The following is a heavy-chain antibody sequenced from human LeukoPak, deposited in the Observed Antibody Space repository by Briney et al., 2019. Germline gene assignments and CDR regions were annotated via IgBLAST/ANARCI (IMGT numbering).Heavy chain of an antibody. CDR1: GYTFANFG. Sequence: ASVKVSCKASGYTFANFGITWVRQAPGQGLEWMGWISVYNGNTNYAQNLQGRVTLTTDTSTSTAYIELRSLRSDDPALYYCARTCSSSSCYMVHWGQGTLVTVSS. CDR2: ISVYNGNT. V-gene: IGHV1-18*01. J-gene: IGHJ4*02. D-gene: IGHD2-2*02. CDR3: ARTCSSSSCYMVH.